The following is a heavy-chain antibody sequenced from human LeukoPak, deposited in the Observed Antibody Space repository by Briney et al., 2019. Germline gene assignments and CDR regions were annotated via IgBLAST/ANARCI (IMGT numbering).Heavy chain of an antibody. CDR3: ARVWGIAVAGTLDY. CDR2: ISSSGSTI. CDR1: GFTFRFYE. V-gene: IGHV3-48*03. Sequence: GGSLRLSCSASGFTFRFYEMNWVRQAPGKGLEWVSYISSSGSTIYYADSVKGRFTISRDNAKNSLYLQMNSLRAEHTAVYYCARVWGIAVAGTLDYWGQGTLVTVSS. D-gene: IGHD6-19*01. J-gene: IGHJ4*02.